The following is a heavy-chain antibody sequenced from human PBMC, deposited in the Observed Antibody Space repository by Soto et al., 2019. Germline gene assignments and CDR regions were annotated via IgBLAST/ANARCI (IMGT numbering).Heavy chain of an antibody. Sequence: ASVKVSCKASGYTFTSYYMHWVLQAPGQGLEWMGIINPSGGSTSYAQKFQGRVTMTRDTSTSTAYMELRSLRSDDTAVYYCARYGGSSWTYYYYGMDVWGQGTTVTVSS. J-gene: IGHJ6*02. CDR2: INPSGGST. CDR3: ARYGGSSWTYYYYGMDV. CDR1: GYTFTSYY. D-gene: IGHD6-13*01. V-gene: IGHV1-46*01.